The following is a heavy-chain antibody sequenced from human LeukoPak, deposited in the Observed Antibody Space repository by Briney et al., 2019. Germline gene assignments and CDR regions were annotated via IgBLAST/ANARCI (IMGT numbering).Heavy chain of an antibody. D-gene: IGHD5-18*01. V-gene: IGHV2-70*11. CDR3: ARISSTAMVCNGMDV. CDR2: IDWDDDK. J-gene: IGHJ6*02. CDR1: GFSLSTSGMC. Sequence: ESGPTLVNPTQSLTLTCTFSGFSLSTSGMCVSWIRQPPGKALEWLARIDWDDDKYYSTSLKTRLTISKDTSKNQVVLTMTNMDPVDTATYYCARISSTAMVCNGMDVWGQGTTVTVSS.